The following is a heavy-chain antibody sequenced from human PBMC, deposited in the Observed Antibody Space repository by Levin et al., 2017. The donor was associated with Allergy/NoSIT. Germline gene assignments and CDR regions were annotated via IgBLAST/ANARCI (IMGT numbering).Heavy chain of an antibody. V-gene: IGHV3-11*01. CDR1: GFTFSDYY. D-gene: IGHD3-3*01. CDR3: ARWGGSNYDFWSGYSYFDY. CDR2: ISSSGSTI. Sequence: GESLKISCAASGFTFSDYYMSWIRQAPGKGLEWVSYISSSGSTIYNADSVKGRFTISRDNAKNSLYLQMNSLRAEDTAVYYCARWGGSNYDFWSGYSYFDYWGQGTLVTVSS. J-gene: IGHJ4*02.